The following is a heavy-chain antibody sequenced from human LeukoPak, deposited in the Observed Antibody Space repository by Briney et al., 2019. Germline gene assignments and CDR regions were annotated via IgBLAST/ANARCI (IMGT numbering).Heavy chain of an antibody. J-gene: IGHJ4*02. Sequence: SETLSLTCTVSGGSINNYYWSWVRQPPGAGLEWLAYIYYTGSTNYNPSLKTRLTISVDTSKNQFSLRLNSVTAADTAVYYCARNHYGENDNWGQGTLVTVSS. V-gene: IGHV4-59*08. CDR1: GGSINNYY. CDR3: ARNHYGENDN. CDR2: IYYTGST. D-gene: IGHD3-16*01.